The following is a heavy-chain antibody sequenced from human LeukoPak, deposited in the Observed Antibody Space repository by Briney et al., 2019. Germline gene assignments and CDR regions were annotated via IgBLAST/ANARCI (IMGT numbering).Heavy chain of an antibody. CDR1: GFSFSSYS. D-gene: IGHD1-26*01. CDR3: AKDMGGRLGP. J-gene: IGHJ5*02. V-gene: IGHV3-48*04. Sequence: GGSLRLSCAASGFSFSSYSMNWVRQAPGKGLEWVSHISLSGSPIYYADSVKGRFTVSRDNANNTLYLQMNSLRVEDTAIYFCAKDMGGRLGPWGQGTLVTVSS. CDR2: ISLSGSPI.